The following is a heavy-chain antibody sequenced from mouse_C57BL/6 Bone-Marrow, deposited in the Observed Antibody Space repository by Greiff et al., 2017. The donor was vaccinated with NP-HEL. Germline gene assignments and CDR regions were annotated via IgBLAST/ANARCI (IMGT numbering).Heavy chain of an antibody. J-gene: IGHJ2*01. CDR2: IYPRSGNT. V-gene: IGHV1-81*01. D-gene: IGHD2-4*01. CDR3: ARYEYAFDD. CDR1: GYTFTSYG. Sequence: QVQLQQSGAELARPGASVKLSCKASGYTFTSYGISWVKQRTGQGLEWIGEIYPRSGNTYYNEKFKGKATLTADKSSSTAYMERRSLTSEDSAVYFCARYEYAFDDWGQGTTLTVSS.